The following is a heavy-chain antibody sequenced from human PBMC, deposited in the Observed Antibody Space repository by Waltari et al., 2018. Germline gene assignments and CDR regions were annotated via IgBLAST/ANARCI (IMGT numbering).Heavy chain of an antibody. CDR1: GGSSSGYY. CDR3: ARGRGYCSGGSCFKYFQH. J-gene: IGHJ1*01. Sequence: QVQLQQWGAGRLKPSETLSLTCAVNGGSSSGYYWSWIRQPPGKGLEWIGEINHSGSTNYNPSLKSRVTISVDTSKNQFSLKLSSVTAADTAVYYCARGRGYCSGGSCFKYFQHWGQGTLVTVSS. CDR2: INHSGST. V-gene: IGHV4-34*01. D-gene: IGHD2-15*01.